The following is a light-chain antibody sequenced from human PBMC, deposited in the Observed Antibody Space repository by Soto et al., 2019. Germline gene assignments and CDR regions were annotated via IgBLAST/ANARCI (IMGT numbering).Light chain of an antibody. V-gene: IGKV1-39*01. CDR2: AAS. CDR1: QSISTF. J-gene: IGKJ1*01. Sequence: DIQMTQSPSSLSASVGYRVSVTCRASQSISTFLNWYQQRPGEAPKLLIYAASSLQSGVPSRFSGSGSGADFTLTIGSLQPEDFATYYCQQSYTTPRTFGQGTKVEVK. CDR3: QQSYTTPRT.